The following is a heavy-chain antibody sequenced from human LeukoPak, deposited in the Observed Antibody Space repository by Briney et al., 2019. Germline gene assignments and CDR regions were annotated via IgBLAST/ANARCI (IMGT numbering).Heavy chain of an antibody. V-gene: IGHV3-33*06. CDR2: IWYDGSNK. Sequence: GRSLRLSCAASGFSFSSYGMHWVRQAPGKGLEWVAVIWYDGSNKYYTDSVKGRFTISRDNSKNTLYLQMNSLRAEDTAVYYCAKDRGLGILDYWGQGTLVTVSS. CDR3: AKDRGLGILDY. CDR1: GFSFSSYG. D-gene: IGHD7-27*01. J-gene: IGHJ4*02.